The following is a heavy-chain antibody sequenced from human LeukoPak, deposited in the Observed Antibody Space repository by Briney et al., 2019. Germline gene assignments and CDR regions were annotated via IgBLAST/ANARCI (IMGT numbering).Heavy chain of an antibody. CDR1: GASISSGRYH. CDR2: SYATGNA. D-gene: IGHD3-16*01. Sequence: PSQTLSLTCTVSGASISSGRYHWTWIRQPAGKGLEWIGRSYATGNANYNPSLKSRVTISIDRSNNQFSLTLTSVTAADTAVYYCAREGGSFDYWGQGTLVTVSS. J-gene: IGHJ4*02. V-gene: IGHV4-61*02. CDR3: AREGGSFDY.